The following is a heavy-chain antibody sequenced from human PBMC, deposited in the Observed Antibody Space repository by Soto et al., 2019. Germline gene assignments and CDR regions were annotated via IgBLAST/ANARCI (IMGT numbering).Heavy chain of an antibody. CDR2: IYWDDDR. V-gene: IGHV2-5*02. D-gene: IGHD4-17*01. CDR3: AQRARGENCDYSYCDY. J-gene: IGHJ4*02. CDR1: GFSLSTSGVG. Sequence: SGPTLVNPTQTLTLTCNISGFSLSTSGVGVGWIRQPPGKALEWLALIYWDDDRRYSPSLKSRLSITKDTSKNQVVLTLTDMDPVDTGTYFCAQRARGENCDYSYCDYYGQGTLVTASS.